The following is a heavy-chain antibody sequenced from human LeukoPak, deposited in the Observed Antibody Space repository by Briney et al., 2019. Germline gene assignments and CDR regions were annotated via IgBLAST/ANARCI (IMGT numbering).Heavy chain of an antibody. D-gene: IGHD7-27*01. Sequence: ASVKVSCKPSGYTFTSYAMHWVRQAPGQRVEWMGWINAGNGNTKYSQKFQGRVTITRDTSASTAYMELSSLRSEDTAVYYCARRSDWGSWYFDYWGQGTLVTVSS. CDR3: ARRSDWGSWYFDY. CDR2: INAGNGNT. CDR1: GYTFTSYA. V-gene: IGHV1-3*01. J-gene: IGHJ4*02.